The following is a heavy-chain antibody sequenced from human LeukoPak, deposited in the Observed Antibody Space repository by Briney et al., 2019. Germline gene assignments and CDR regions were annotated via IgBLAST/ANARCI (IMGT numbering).Heavy chain of an antibody. CDR2: ISSSSSTI. CDR3: ARTMAAAAGLYYFDY. V-gene: IGHV3-48*01. CDR1: GFTFSSYS. Sequence: GGSLRLSCAASGFTFSSYSMNWVRQAPGKGLEWVSYISSSSSTIYYADSVKGRFAISRDNAKNSLYLQMNSLRAEDTAGYYCARTMAAAAGLYYFDYWGQGTLVTASS. J-gene: IGHJ4*02. D-gene: IGHD2-15*01.